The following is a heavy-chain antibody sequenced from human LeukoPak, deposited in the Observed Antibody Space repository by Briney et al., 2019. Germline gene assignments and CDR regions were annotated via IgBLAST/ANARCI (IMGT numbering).Heavy chain of an antibody. V-gene: IGHV4-59*01. Sequence: PSETLSLTCVVSGGSISSYYWSWVRQPPGEGLEWGGYNYYSGSTNYNPSLKSRVTISVDTSKNQFSLKLSSVTAADTAVYYCARDLYCSSTSCYSHWFDPWGQGTLVTVSS. CDR1: GGSISSYY. D-gene: IGHD2-2*01. CDR3: ARDLYCSSTSCYSHWFDP. J-gene: IGHJ5*02. CDR2: NYYSGST.